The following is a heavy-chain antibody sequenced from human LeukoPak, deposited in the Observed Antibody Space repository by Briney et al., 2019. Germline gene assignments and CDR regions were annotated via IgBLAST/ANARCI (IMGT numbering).Heavy chain of an antibody. D-gene: IGHD3-3*01. CDR2: ISGFSDYI. J-gene: IGHJ4*02. CDR1: GFTFSGYT. CDR3: AKEIRVLRFLDYLPPFDS. Sequence: GGSLRLSCTASGFTFSGYTMTWVRQAPGKGLEWVSAISGFSDYIHYADSVKGRFTVSRDNSKNSLYLQMNSLRAEDTDVYYCAKEIRVLRFLDYLPPFDSWGQGNLVTVST. V-gene: IGHV3-21*01.